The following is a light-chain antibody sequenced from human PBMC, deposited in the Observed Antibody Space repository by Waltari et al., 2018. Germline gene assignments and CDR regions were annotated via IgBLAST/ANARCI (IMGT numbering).Light chain of an antibody. J-gene: IGKJ1*01. CDR3: MQSLQALWT. V-gene: IGKV2-28*01. CDR2: LGS. CDR1: QSLLHRNGNNY. Sequence: DIVVTQSPLSLPVTPGEPASISCRSSQSLLHRNGNNYLDWYLQKPGQSPQLLIYLGSNRASGVPDRFSDSGSGTDFTLKISRVEAEDVGVYYCMQSLQALWTFGQGTKVEIK.